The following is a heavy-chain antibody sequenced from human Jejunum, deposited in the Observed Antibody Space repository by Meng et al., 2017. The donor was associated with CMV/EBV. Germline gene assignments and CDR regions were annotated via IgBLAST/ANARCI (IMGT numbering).Heavy chain of an antibody. CDR2: ISYDGRDN. CDR1: FTLSNYA. Sequence: FTLSNYAMYWVRRAPGKGLEWVAVISYDGRDNYYADSVKGRFTIFRDNSKNTLDLQMNSLRAEDTAVYFCARGRVSYTSWSSQGNWGQGALVTVSS. CDR3: ARGRVSYTSWSSQGN. V-gene: IGHV3-30*04. J-gene: IGHJ4*02. D-gene: IGHD2-2*02.